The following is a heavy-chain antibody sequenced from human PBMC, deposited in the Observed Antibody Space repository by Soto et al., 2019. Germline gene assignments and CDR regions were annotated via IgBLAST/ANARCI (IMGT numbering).Heavy chain of an antibody. Sequence: VQLVETGGGLIQPGGSLRLSCAASGFTVSSNIVSWVRQTPGKGLEWVSSIYSGGSTYYADSVKGRFTISRDNXXNTXXXXXNSLRAEDTAMYYCVRREGFGYAFDIWGQGTMVTVSS. V-gene: IGHV3-53*02. CDR3: VRREGFGYAFDI. CDR2: IYSGGST. J-gene: IGHJ3*02. D-gene: IGHD3-10*01. CDR1: GFTVSSNI.